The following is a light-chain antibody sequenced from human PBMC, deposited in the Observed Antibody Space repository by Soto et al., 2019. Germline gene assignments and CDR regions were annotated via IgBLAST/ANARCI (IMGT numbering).Light chain of an antibody. J-gene: IGKJ1*01. V-gene: IGKV3-20*01. CDR2: GAS. CDR1: QSVSNNY. CDR3: QQYGSSGT. Sequence: AERPTLSCRASQSVSNNYLAWYQQKPGQAPRLLIYGASNRATGIPDRFSGSGSGTDFTLTISRLEPEDFAVYYCQQYGSSGTFGQWTKV.